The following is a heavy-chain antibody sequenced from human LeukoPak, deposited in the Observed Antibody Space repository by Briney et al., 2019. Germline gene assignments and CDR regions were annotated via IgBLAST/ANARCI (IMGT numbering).Heavy chain of an antibody. Sequence: ASVKVSCKASGYTFTSYGISWVRQAPGQGLEWMGRISAYNGNTNYAQKLQGRVTMTTDTSTSTAYMELRSLRSDDTAVYYCARDHSSSWYDRLFQHWGQGTLVTVSS. CDR1: GYTFTSYG. CDR2: ISAYNGNT. V-gene: IGHV1-18*01. J-gene: IGHJ1*01. D-gene: IGHD6-13*01. CDR3: ARDHSSSWYDRLFQH.